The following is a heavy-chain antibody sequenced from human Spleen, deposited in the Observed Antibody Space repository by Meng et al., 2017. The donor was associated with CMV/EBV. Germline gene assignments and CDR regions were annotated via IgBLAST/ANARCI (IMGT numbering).Heavy chain of an antibody. CDR3: ARAWLGYCSSTSCYNYYGMDV. CDR2: ISGSGDST. D-gene: IGHD2-2*02. CDR1: AFTFSNYG. V-gene: IGHV3-23*01. Sequence: GGSLRLSCAASAFTFSNYGMSWVRQVPGKGLEWVSAISGSGDSTYYADSVKGRFTISRDNAKNSLYLQMNSLRAEDTAVYYCARAWLGYCSSTSCYNYYGMDVWGQGTTVTVSS. J-gene: IGHJ6*02.